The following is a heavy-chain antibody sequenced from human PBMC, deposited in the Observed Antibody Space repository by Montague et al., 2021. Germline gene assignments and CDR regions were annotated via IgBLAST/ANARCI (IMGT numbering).Heavy chain of an antibody. CDR3: APKIAAHKAHDGFSV. Sequence: LVKPTQTLTQTCTFSGFSLSTSGVGVAWLRQPPGKALEWLALIFWDDDKRYSPSLKSRLTITKDTTKNQVVFTLTNMDPVDTATYFCAPKIAAHKAHDGFSVWGQGTVVTVSA. V-gene: IGHV2-5*02. CDR2: IFWDDDK. D-gene: IGHD6-13*01. CDR1: GFSLSTSGVG. J-gene: IGHJ3*01.